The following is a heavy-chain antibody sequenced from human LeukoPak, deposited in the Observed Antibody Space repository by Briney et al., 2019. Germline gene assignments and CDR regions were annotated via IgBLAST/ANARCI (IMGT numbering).Heavy chain of an antibody. Sequence: SETLSLTCAVYGGSFSGYYWSWIRQPPGKGLEWIGEINHSGSTNYNPSLKSRVTISVDTSKNQFSLKLSSVTAADTAVYYCARRRNYYYGMDVWGQGTTVTVSS. V-gene: IGHV4-34*01. CDR2: INHSGST. CDR3: ARRRNYYYGMDV. J-gene: IGHJ6*02. CDR1: GGSFSGYY.